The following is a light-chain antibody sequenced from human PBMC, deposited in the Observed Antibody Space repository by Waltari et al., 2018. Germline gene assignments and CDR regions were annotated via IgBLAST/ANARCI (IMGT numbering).Light chain of an antibody. V-gene: IGLV2-8*01. Sequence: PSASGSPGQSVTISCTGTSSDVGGYNYVSWYQQHPGKAPKLMIYEVSKRPSGVPDRFSGSKSGNTASLTVSGLQAEDEADYYCISYAGSNNLVFGGGTKLTVL. CDR3: ISYAGSNNLV. CDR1: SSDVGGYNY. CDR2: EVS. J-gene: IGLJ3*02.